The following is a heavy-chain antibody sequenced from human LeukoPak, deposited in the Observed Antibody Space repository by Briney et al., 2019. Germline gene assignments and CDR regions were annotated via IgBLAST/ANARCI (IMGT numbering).Heavy chain of an antibody. V-gene: IGHV3-11*04. J-gene: IGHJ3*02. CDR1: GFSFSDYY. Sequence: GGSLRLSGVGSGFSFSDYYRSWLRQAPGKGRVGGTYISSGSLDKYYGDSVRGRFTIYRHNDKKSMYLQRLGLRGEHASVYDCARRDWVSGAVRAFDIWGQGTMVTVSS. CDR3: ARRDWVSGAVRAFDI. D-gene: IGHD3-3*01. CDR2: ISSGSLDK.